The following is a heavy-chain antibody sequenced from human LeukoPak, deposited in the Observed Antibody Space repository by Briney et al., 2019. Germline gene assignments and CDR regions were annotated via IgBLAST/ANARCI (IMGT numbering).Heavy chain of an antibody. Sequence: KPSETLSLTCIVSGGSISSSNYYWGWIRQPPGKGLEWIGSIYYSGSTSYNPSLKSRVTISVDTSKNQFSLKLNSVTAADTAVYYCARDPRGGTSRDNWFDPWGQGTLVTVSS. CDR2: IYYSGST. CDR3: ARDPRGGTSRDNWFDP. J-gene: IGHJ5*02. D-gene: IGHD1-1*01. V-gene: IGHV4-39*07. CDR1: GGSISSSNYY.